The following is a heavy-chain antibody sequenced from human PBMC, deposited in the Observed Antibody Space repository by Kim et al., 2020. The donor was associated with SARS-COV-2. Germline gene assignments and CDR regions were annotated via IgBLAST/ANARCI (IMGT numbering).Heavy chain of an antibody. V-gene: IGHV3-73*01. CDR1: GFTFSGSA. J-gene: IGHJ5*02. D-gene: IGHD3-10*02. Sequence: GGSLRLSCAASGFTFSGSAMHWVRQASGKGLEWVGGIRSKVDTYATAYAASVKGRFTITRDDSKNTAYLQMNSLKTDDTAVYYCTIQDVFGRFDPWGQGTLGTVSS. CDR2: IRSKVDTYAT. CDR3: TIQDVFGRFDP.